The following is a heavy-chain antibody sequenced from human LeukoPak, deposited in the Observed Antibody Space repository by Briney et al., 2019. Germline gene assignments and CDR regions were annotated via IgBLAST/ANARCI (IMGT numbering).Heavy chain of an antibody. CDR1: GYSFTSNW. CDR3: ARQSRRTSGSTDLEY. J-gene: IGHJ4*02. D-gene: IGHD3-10*01. CDR2: IYPDNSHT. V-gene: IGHV5-51*01. Sequence: GESLKISCETSGYSFTSNWIGWIRQMPGKGLEWMGIIYPDNSHTTYSPSLQGQVTISVDKSSSTAYLQWSSLKASDSAIYYCARQSRRTSGSTDLEYWGQGTLVTVSS.